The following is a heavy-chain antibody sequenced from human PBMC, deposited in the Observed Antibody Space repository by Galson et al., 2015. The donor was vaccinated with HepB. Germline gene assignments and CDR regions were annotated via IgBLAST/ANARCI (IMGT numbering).Heavy chain of an antibody. CDR3: ARTSWQWLVSSYWYFDL. V-gene: IGHV2-5*02. CDR2: IYWDDDK. CDR1: GFSLSTSGVG. D-gene: IGHD6-19*01. J-gene: IGHJ2*01. Sequence: PALVKPTQTLTLTCTFSGFSLSTSGVGVGWIRQPPGKALERLALIYWDDDKRYSPSLKSRLTITKDTSKNQVVLTMTNMDPVDTATYYCARTSWQWLVSSYWYFDLWGRGTLVTVSS.